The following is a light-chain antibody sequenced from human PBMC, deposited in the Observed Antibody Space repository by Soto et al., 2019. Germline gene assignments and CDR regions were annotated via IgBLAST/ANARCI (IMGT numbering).Light chain of an antibody. CDR2: DAS. V-gene: IGKV1-33*01. Sequence: DIQMTQSPSSLSASVGDRVTITCQASQDISNYFNWYQQKPGKTPKLLSYDASNLEAGVPSRFSGSGSGTDFTFTISSLQPEDIATYYCQQYDNLPFTFGPGTKVDIK. CDR3: QQYDNLPFT. CDR1: QDISNY. J-gene: IGKJ3*01.